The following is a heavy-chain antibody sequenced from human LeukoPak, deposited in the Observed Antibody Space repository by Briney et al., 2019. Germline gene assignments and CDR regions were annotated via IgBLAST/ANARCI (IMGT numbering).Heavy chain of an antibody. CDR1: GYSFTSIG. Sequence: ASVKVSCKASGYSFTSIGITWVRQAPGQGLEWMGWISVYNGNTNYAQKVQGRVTMTTDTSTSTAYMELRSLRSDDMAVYYCARADYSNYGVGHYYYYMDVWGKGTTVIVSS. CDR3: ARADYSNYGVGHYYYYMDV. J-gene: IGHJ6*03. V-gene: IGHV1-18*03. CDR2: ISVYNGNT. D-gene: IGHD4-11*01.